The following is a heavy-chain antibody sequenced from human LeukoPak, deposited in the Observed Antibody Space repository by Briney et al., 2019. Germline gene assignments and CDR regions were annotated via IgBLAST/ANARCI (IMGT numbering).Heavy chain of an antibody. Sequence: GGSLRLSCAASGFTFSSYTMRWVRQTPGKGLEWVSSISGSGDSTYYADSVKGRFTISRDNSNSMLYLQMNSLRIEDTSMYYCAGWTRSKAQYYYYFGMDVWGQGTPVTVSS. V-gene: IGHV3-23*01. D-gene: IGHD2/OR15-2a*01. CDR2: ISGSGDST. J-gene: IGHJ6*02. CDR1: GFTFSSYT. CDR3: AGWTRSKAQYYYYFGMDV.